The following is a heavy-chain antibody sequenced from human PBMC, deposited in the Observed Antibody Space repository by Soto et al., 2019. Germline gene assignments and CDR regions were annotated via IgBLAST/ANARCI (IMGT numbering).Heavy chain of an antibody. J-gene: IGHJ3*02. V-gene: IGHV1-69*02. CDR1: GGTFSSYT. CDR3: ARNLSPRDAFDI. CDR2: IIPILGIA. Sequence: QVQLVQSGAEVKKPGSSVKVSCKASGGTFSSYTISWVRQAPGQGLEWMGRIIPILGIATYAQKLQGRVTITAEKSTSTAYMELSSLRSEDPAVYYCARNLSPRDAFDIWGQGTMVTVSS.